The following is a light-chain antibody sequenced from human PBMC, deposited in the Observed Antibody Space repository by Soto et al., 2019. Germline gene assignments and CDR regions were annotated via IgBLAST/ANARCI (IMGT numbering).Light chain of an antibody. CDR2: WAS. CDR1: QSVLYSSNNKNY. Sequence: DIVMTQSPDSLAVSLGERATINCKSSQSVLYSSNNKNYLAWYQQKPGQPPKLLIYWASTRESGVPDRFSGSGSGTDFTLTISSLQAEDVAVYYCQQYYRTPPHTVGQGTKLEIK. V-gene: IGKV4-1*01. J-gene: IGKJ2*01. CDR3: QQYYRTPPHT.